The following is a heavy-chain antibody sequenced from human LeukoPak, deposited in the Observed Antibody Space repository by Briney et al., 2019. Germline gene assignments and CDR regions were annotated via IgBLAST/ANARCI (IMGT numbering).Heavy chain of an antibody. J-gene: IGHJ4*02. Sequence: GGSLRLSCAASGFTFSSYAMSWVRQAPGKGLEWVSAISGSGGSTYYADSVKGRFTISRDNSKNTLYLQMNSLRAEDTAVYYCARQISATVTPFYFDYWGQGTLVTVSS. CDR1: GFTFSSYA. CDR3: ARQISATVTPFYFDY. V-gene: IGHV3-23*01. D-gene: IGHD4-4*01. CDR2: ISGSGGST.